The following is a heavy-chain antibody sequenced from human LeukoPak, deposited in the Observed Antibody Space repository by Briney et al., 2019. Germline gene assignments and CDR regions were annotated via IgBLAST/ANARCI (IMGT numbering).Heavy chain of an antibody. D-gene: IGHD6-6*01. CDR2: ISPTGSTT. V-gene: IGHV3-74*01. CDR3: ARGPNSNWSGLDF. Sequence: GGSLRLSCAASGFTFSTYWMHWARQLPGKGLVWVSRISPTGSTTSYADSVKGRFTVSRDNAKNTLYLQVNNLRAEDTAVYYCARGPNSNWSGLDFWGQGTLLTVSS. J-gene: IGHJ4*02. CDR1: GFTFSTYW.